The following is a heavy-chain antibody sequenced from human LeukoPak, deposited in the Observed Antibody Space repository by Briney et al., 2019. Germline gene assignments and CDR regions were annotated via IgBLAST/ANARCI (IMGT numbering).Heavy chain of an antibody. J-gene: IGHJ4*02. CDR3: GRAVGGNVIDY. D-gene: IGHD1-26*01. CDR1: GFTFNSFS. V-gene: IGHV3-21*01. Sequence: GGSLRLSCAASGFTFNSFSMNWVRQARAKGLEWVSSISSSSSYKYYADSVKGRFTISRDNAKKSLYLQMNSLRAEDTAVYYCGRAVGGNVIDYWGQGTQVTVAS. CDR2: ISSSSSYK.